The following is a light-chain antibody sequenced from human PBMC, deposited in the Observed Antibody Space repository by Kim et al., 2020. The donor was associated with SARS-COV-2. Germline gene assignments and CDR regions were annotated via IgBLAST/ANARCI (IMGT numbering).Light chain of an antibody. J-gene: IGKJ1*01. V-gene: IGKV1-39*01. CDR2: AAS. CDR1: QSISSY. Sequence: ASVGYRVTITCRASQSISSYLNWYQQKPGKAPKLLIYAASILQSGVPSRFSGSGSGTDFTLTISSLQPEDFASYHCQQSYSTPRTFGQGTKVDI. CDR3: QQSYSTPRT.